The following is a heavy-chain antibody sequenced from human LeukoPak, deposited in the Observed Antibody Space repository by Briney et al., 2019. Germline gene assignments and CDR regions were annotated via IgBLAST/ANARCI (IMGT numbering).Heavy chain of an antibody. CDR3: AKVTGSTMIVVVRNGGYDY. D-gene: IGHD3-22*01. J-gene: IGHJ4*02. Sequence: GGSLRLSCAASGFTFSTYAMTWVRQAPGKGLEWVSAISGSGGSTYYADSVKGRFTISRDNSKNTLYLQMNSLRAEDTAVYYCAKVTGSTMIVVVRNGGYDYWGQGTLVTVSS. V-gene: IGHV3-23*01. CDR1: GFTFSTYA. CDR2: ISGSGGST.